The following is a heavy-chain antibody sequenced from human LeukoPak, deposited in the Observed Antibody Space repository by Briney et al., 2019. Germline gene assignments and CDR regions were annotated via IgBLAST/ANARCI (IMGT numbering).Heavy chain of an antibody. J-gene: IGHJ4*02. CDR2: ITWNSGSI. CDR1: GFTFDDYA. CDR3: ARDSFGEYPLDY. V-gene: IGHV3-9*01. Sequence: GRSLRLSCAASGFTFDDYAMHWVRQAPGKGLEWVSSITWNSGSIGYADSVKGRFTISRDNSKNTLYLQMNSLRVEDTAVYYCARDSFGEYPLDYWGQGTLVTVSS. D-gene: IGHD3-10*01.